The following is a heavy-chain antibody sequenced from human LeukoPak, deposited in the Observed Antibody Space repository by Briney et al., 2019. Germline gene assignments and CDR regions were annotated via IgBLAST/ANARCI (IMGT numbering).Heavy chain of an antibody. D-gene: IGHD1-26*01. CDR1: GDSMNNYY. V-gene: IGHV4-34*01. CDR3: ARHIRSYHYFDY. J-gene: IGHJ4*02. CDR2: INHSGST. Sequence: SETLSLTCTVSGDSMNNYYWSWIRQPPGKGLEWIGEINHSGSTNYNPSLKSRVTTSVDTSKNQFSLKLSSVTAADTAVYYCARHIRSYHYFDYWGQGTLVTVSS.